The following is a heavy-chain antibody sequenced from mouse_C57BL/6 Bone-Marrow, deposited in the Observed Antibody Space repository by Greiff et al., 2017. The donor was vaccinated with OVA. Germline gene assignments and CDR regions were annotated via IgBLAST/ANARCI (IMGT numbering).Heavy chain of an antibody. CDR1: GYTFTDYY. V-gene: IGHV1-19*01. CDR3: ARLRLRLYAMDY. J-gene: IGHJ4*01. D-gene: IGHD1-2*01. CDR2: INPYNGGT. Sequence: VQLQQSGPVLVKPGASVKMSCKASGYTFTDYYMNWVKQSHGKSLEWIGVINPYNGGTSYNQKFKGKATLTVDKSSSTAYMELNSLTSEDSAVYYCARLRLRLYAMDYWGQGTSVTVSS.